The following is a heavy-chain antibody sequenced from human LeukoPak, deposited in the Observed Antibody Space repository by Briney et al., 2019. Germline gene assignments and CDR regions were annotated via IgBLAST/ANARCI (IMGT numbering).Heavy chain of an antibody. CDR2: IYSGGST. CDR1: GFTVSSNY. Sequence: GGSLRLSCAASGFTVSSNYMSWVRQAPGKGLEWVSIIYSGGSTSYADSVKGRFTISRDNSKNTLYLQMNSLRAEDTAVYYCARYGGSKYYFDYWGQGTLVTVSS. J-gene: IGHJ4*02. V-gene: IGHV3-66*01. D-gene: IGHD4-23*01. CDR3: ARYGGSKYYFDY.